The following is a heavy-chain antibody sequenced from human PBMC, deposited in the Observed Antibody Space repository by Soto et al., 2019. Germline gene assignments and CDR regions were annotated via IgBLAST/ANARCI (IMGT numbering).Heavy chain of an antibody. J-gene: IGHJ6*02. Sequence: ASVKVSCRVSGYTLTELSIHWVRQAPGKGLEWMGGFDPEDGETIYAQKFQGRVTMTEDTSTDTAYMELSSLRSEDTAVYYCATDPGISAAGTGTSYYYGMGVWGQGTTVTVSS. CDR1: GYTLTELS. CDR3: ATDPGISAAGTGTSYYYGMGV. V-gene: IGHV1-24*01. D-gene: IGHD6-13*01. CDR2: FDPEDGET.